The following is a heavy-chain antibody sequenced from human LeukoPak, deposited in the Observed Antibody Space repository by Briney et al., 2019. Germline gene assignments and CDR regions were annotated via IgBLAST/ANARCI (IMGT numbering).Heavy chain of an antibody. J-gene: IGHJ5*02. CDR1: GGSFSGYY. CDR3: ARDPRCSSTSCYMGNWFDP. D-gene: IGHD2-2*02. Sequence: SETLSLTCAAYGGSFSGYYWSWIRQPPGKGLEWIGEINHSGSTNYNPSLKSRVTISVDTSKNQFSLKLSSVTAADTAVYYCARDPRCSSTSCYMGNWFDPWGQGTLVTVSS. CDR2: INHSGST. V-gene: IGHV4-34*01.